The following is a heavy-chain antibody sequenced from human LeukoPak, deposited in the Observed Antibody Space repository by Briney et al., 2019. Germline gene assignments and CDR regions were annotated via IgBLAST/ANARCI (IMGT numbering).Heavy chain of an antibody. V-gene: IGHV3-43*01. D-gene: IGHD6-6*01. CDR3: AKDARAYGSSSSFDY. J-gene: IGHJ4*02. Sequence: GGSLRLSCAASGFTFGDYTMHWVRQAPGKGLEWVSLISWDAGSTNYADSVKGRFTISRDNSKNSLYLQMNSLRTEDTALYYCAKDARAYGSSSSFDYWGQGTLVTVSS. CDR1: GFTFGDYT. CDR2: ISWDAGST.